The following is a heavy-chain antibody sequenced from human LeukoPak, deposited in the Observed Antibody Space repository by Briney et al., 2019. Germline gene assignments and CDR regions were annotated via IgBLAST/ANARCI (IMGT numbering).Heavy chain of an antibody. CDR1: GGSFSGYY. V-gene: IGHV4-34*01. D-gene: IGHD3-22*01. Sequence: TSETLSLTCAVYGGSFSGYYWSWIRQPPGKGLEWIGEINHSGSTNYNPSLKSRVTISVDTSKNQFSLKLSSVTAADTAVYYCARGYYYDSSGYYYWGQGTLVTVSS. J-gene: IGHJ4*02. CDR2: INHSGST. CDR3: ARGYYYDSSGYYY.